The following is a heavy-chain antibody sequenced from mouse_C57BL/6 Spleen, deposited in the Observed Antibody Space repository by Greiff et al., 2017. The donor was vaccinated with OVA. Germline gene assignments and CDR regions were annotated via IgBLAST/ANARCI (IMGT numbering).Heavy chain of an antibody. D-gene: IGHD2-5*01. J-gene: IGHJ4*01. V-gene: IGHV1-81*01. CDR3: ARRGVTHYYAMDY. CDR2: IYPRSGNT. Sequence: QVQLQQSGAELARPGASVKLSCKASGYTFTSYGISWVKQRTGQGLEWIGEIYPRSGNTYYNEKFKGKATLTADKSSSTAYMELRSLTSEDSAVYFCARRGVTHYYAMDYWGQGTSVTVSS. CDR1: GYTFTSYG.